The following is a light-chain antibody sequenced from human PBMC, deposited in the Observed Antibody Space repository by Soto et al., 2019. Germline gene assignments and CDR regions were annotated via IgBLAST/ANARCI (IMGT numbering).Light chain of an antibody. Sequence: EIGMSQSPVILSVSPGERATLSCRASQSVTNSYLAWYQQKPGQAPRLLIFGASTRAAGIPARFSGSGSGTEFTLTISSLQSEDFAVYYCQQRSNWQITFGQGTRLEI. CDR1: QSVTNSY. CDR2: GAS. CDR3: QQRSNWQIT. V-gene: IGKV3-15*01. J-gene: IGKJ5*01.